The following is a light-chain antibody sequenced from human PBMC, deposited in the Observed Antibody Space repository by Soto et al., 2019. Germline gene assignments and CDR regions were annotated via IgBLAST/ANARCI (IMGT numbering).Light chain of an antibody. CDR2: DVS. V-gene: IGLV2-14*01. CDR3: SSYTPSSTYV. J-gene: IGLJ1*01. CDR1: SSDVGGYNY. Sequence: QSVLTQPAPVSGSPGQSIAISCTGTSSDVGGYNYVSWYQQHPGRAPKLILCDVSNRPSGVSDRFSGSKSGNTASLTISGLQTEDEADYYCSSYTPSSTYVFGTGTNVTVL.